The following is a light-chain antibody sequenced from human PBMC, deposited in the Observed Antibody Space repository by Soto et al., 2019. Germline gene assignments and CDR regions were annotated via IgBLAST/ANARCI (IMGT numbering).Light chain of an antibody. V-gene: IGLV2-8*01. CDR2: EVS. J-gene: IGLJ1*01. Sequence: QSALTQPPSASGSPGQSVTISCTGTSSDVGGYNYVSWYQQHPGKAPKLMIYEVSKRPSGVPDRFSGSKSGTTASLAIAGLQADDEADYYCQSYDRSLGGYVFGNGTKVTVL. CDR3: QSYDRSLGGYV. CDR1: SSDVGGYNY.